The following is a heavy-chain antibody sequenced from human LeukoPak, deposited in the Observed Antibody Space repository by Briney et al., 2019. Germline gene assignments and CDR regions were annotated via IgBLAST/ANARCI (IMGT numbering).Heavy chain of an antibody. CDR1: GFTFSSYA. V-gene: IGHV3-30-3*01. D-gene: IGHD3-22*01. CDR3: ARNLFNYYDSSGYDV. Sequence: GRSLRLSCAASGFTFSSYAMHWVRQAPGKGLEWVAVISYDGSNKYYADSVKGRFTISRDNSKNTLYLQMSSLRAEDTAVYYCARNLFNYYDSSGYDVWGQGTMVTVSS. CDR2: ISYDGSNK. J-gene: IGHJ3*01.